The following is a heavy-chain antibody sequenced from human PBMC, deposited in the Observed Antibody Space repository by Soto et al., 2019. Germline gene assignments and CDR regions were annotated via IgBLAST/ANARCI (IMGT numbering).Heavy chain of an antibody. Sequence: ASVKGTCKVSGYTLTELSMHWVRQALGKGLEWMGGFDPEDGETIYAQKFQGRVTMTEDTSTDTAYMELSSLRSEDTAVYYCATEDILTNYYGMDVWGQGTTVTVSS. CDR1: GYTLTELS. J-gene: IGHJ6*02. CDR3: ATEDILTNYYGMDV. CDR2: FDPEDGET. V-gene: IGHV1-24*01. D-gene: IGHD3-9*01.